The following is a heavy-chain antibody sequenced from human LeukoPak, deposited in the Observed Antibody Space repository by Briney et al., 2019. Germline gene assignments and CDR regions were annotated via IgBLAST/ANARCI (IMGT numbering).Heavy chain of an antibody. CDR1: GGSISSSSYY. V-gene: IGHV4-39*01. CDR2: IYYSRIT. J-gene: IGHJ4*02. D-gene: IGHD6-13*01. CDR3: ATGLDSSSWYNAGY. Sequence: SETLSLTCTVSGGSISSSSYYWGWIRQPPGKGLEWIGCIYYSRITNYNPSLKSHVTISVHTPKIQFSLKLSSVTAADTAVYYCATGLDSSSWYNAGYWGQGTLVTVCS.